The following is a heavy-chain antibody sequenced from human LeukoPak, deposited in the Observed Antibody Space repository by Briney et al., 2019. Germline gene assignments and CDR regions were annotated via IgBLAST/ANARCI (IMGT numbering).Heavy chain of an antibody. Sequence: PSETLSLTCAVHGGSFSGYYWSWIRQPPGKGLEWIGEINHSGSTNYNPSLKSRVTISVDTSKNQFSLKLSSVTAADTAVYYCARAYYDFWSGYPDAFDIWGQGTMVTVSS. V-gene: IGHV4-34*01. CDR3: ARAYYDFWSGYPDAFDI. CDR2: INHSGST. D-gene: IGHD3-3*01. J-gene: IGHJ3*02. CDR1: GGSFSGYY.